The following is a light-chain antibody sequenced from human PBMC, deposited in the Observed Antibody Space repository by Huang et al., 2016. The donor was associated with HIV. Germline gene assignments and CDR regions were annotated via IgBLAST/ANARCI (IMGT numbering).Light chain of an antibody. V-gene: IGKV3-20*01. CDR3: QQYGGSPASFT. J-gene: IGKJ3*01. Sequence: EIVLTQSPGTLSLSPGERATLSCRATQSVSSGYLAGYQQKPGQAPRLLIYGASSRANGIPDRFSGSGSGTDFTLTISRLEPEDFAVYYCQQYGGSPASFTFGPGTKVDFK. CDR1: QSVSSGY. CDR2: GAS.